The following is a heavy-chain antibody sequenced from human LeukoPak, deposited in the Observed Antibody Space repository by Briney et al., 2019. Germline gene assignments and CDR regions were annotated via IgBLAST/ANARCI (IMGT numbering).Heavy chain of an antibody. D-gene: IGHD2-2*01. Sequence: ASVKVSCKASGGTFSSYAISLVRQAPGQGLEWMGGIIPIFGTANYAQKFQGRVTITADESTSTAYMELSSLRSEDTAVYYCARDAPGGYVNWFDPWGQGTLVTVSS. CDR1: GGTFSSYA. CDR2: IIPIFGTA. J-gene: IGHJ5*02. CDR3: ARDAPGGYVNWFDP. V-gene: IGHV1-69*13.